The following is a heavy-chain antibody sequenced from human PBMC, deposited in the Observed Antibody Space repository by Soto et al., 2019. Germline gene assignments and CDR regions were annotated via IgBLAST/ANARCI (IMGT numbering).Heavy chain of an antibody. J-gene: IGHJ4*02. CDR3: ATNSGWGTVYFXDY. CDR2: MSAHGDKE. Sequence: QVQLVESGGGVVQPGRSLRLSCVVSGISFPSYAMHWVRQTPGKGLEWVAVMSAHGDKEYYADSVRGRFTISRDNSKNTVYLQMNTLGVEXXXXXXCATNSGWGTVYFXDYWGQG. D-gene: IGHD6-19*01. CDR1: GISFPSYA. V-gene: IGHV3-30-3*01.